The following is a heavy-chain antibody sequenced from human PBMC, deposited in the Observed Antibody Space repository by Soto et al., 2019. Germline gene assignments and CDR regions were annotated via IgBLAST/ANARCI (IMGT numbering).Heavy chain of an antibody. Sequence: QVTLKESGPVLVKPTETLTLTCTVSGFSLSNARMGVSWIRQPPGKALEWLAHIFSNDEKSYSTSLKSRLTISKDTSNSQVVLTMPNMDPVDTATYYCARIPLYCTIGVCKVGGMDVWGQGNTVTVSS. CDR3: ARIPLYCTIGVCKVGGMDV. V-gene: IGHV2-26*01. CDR2: IFSNDEK. D-gene: IGHD2-8*01. J-gene: IGHJ6*02. CDR1: GFSLSNARMG.